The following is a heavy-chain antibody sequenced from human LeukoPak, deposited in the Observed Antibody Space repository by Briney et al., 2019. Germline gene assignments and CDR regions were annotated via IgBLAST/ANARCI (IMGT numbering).Heavy chain of an antibody. V-gene: IGHV1-2*02. Sequence: ASVKVSCKASGYTFTGYYMHWVRQAPGQGLEWMGWINPNSGGTNYAQKFQGRVTMTRDTSISTAYMELSRLRSDDTAVYYCARVGTFFGVVLQSGYYMDVWGKGTTVTVSS. D-gene: IGHD3-3*01. CDR3: ARVGTFFGVVLQSGYYMDV. CDR2: INPNSGGT. CDR1: GYTFTGYY. J-gene: IGHJ6*03.